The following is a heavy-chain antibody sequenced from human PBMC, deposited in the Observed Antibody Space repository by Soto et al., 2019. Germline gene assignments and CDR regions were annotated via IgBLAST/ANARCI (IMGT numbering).Heavy chain of an antibody. D-gene: IGHD3-16*01. CDR2: IRQDASDK. CDR1: GVTFSNYW. V-gene: IGHV3-7*04. J-gene: IGHJ4*02. CDR3: AGGGWGSLIYFDN. Sequence: EEQLVESGGGLVQPGGSLRLSCVASGVTFSNYWMTWFRQAPGKGLEWVANIRQDASDKKYVDSVKGRFFISRDNAKNSLYLQMISLRPDDEAVYFFAGGGWGSLIYFDNLGQGTLVTVSP.